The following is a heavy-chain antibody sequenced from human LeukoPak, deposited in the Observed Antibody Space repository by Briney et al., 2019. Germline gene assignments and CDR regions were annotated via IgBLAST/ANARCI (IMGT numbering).Heavy chain of an antibody. CDR2: ISGNTGNT. CDR3: ARDTSDSWYDIFGDY. CDR1: GYSFIGYG. Sequence: GASVKVSCKASGYSFIGYGISWVRQAPGQGLEWIGWISGNTGNTDYSEKFQGRVTMTKDTSTSIAYLELRGLRSDDTAMYYCARDTSDSWYDIFGDYWGQGTLVTVSS. V-gene: IGHV1-18*01. J-gene: IGHJ4*02. D-gene: IGHD6-13*01.